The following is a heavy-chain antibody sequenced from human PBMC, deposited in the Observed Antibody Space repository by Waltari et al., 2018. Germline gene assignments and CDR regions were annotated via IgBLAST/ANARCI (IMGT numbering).Heavy chain of an antibody. Sequence: EVQLVESGGGLVQPGGSLRLSCATSGFTFKNQWMDWVRQAPGKGLEWVANIRPDGSESHHVCSVKGRFTVSRDNAHNVLYLQMDSLRVEDTAVYYCSVSLNSWGQGTLVTVSS. CDR2: IRPDGSES. CDR3: SVSLNS. V-gene: IGHV3-7*01. CDR1: GFTFKNQW. J-gene: IGHJ4*02.